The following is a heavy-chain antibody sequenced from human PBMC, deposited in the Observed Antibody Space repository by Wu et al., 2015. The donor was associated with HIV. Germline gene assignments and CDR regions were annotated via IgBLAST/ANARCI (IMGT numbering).Heavy chain of an antibody. CDR1: GYTFTDYY. Sequence: QVQLVQSGAEVKKPGASVKVSCKASGYTFTDYYIRWVRQAPGQGLEWMGWINPNTGGTNYAQKFQGRVTMTRDTSISTAYMELSRLRSDDTAVYYCARDLLMGRLWFGGYWGQGTLVTVSS. J-gene: IGHJ4*02. CDR3: ARDLLMGRLWFGGY. CDR2: INPNTGGT. D-gene: IGHD3-10*01. V-gene: IGHV1-2*02.